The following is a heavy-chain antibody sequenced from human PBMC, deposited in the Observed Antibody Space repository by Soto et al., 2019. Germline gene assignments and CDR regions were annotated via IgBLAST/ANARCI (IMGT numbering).Heavy chain of an antibody. V-gene: IGHV4-31*03. D-gene: IGHD6-6*01. J-gene: IGHJ4*02. CDR3: ARVVRGSIDY. CDR1: GGSICSGTYY. CDR2: IYYSGST. Sequence: QVQLKESGPGLVKPSQTLSLTCTVSGGSICSGTYYWGWFRQHPGKGLEWIGYIYYSGSTYYNPSLQSRVSILVDTSKNQFSLKMSSLTAADTAVYYCARVVRGSIDYWGQGTLVTVSS.